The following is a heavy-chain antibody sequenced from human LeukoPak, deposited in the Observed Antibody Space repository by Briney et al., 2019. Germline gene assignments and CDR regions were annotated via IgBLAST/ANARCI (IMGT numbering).Heavy chain of an antibody. V-gene: IGHV3-48*03. CDR3: ARDPRLDIVATFFDY. CDR2: ISSSGSTI. D-gene: IGHD5-12*01. CDR1: GFTFSSYE. J-gene: IGHJ4*02. Sequence: GGSLRLSCAASGFTFSSYEMNWVRQAPGKGLEWVSYISSSGSTIYYADSVKGRFTISRDNAKNSLYLQMNSLRAENTAVYYCARDPRLDIVATFFDYWGQGTLVTVSS.